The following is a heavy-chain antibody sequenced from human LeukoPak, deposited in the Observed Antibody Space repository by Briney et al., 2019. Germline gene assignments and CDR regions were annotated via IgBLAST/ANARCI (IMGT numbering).Heavy chain of an antibody. V-gene: IGHV3-74*01. J-gene: IGHJ4*02. CDR3: ARIIVGATGIDY. Sequence: GGSLRLSCAASGFTFSSYYWMHWVRQAPGKGLVWVSRINTDGSLINYADSVKGRFTMSRDNSKNTLYLQMSSLRAEDTAVYYCARIIVGATGIDYWGQGTLVTVSS. D-gene: IGHD1-26*01. CDR2: INTDGSLI. CDR1: GFTFSSYYW.